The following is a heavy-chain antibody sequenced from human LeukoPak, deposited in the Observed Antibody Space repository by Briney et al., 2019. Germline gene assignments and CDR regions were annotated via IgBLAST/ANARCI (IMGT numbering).Heavy chain of an antibody. J-gene: IGHJ4*02. CDR2: IYYSGST. CDR1: GGSISSYY. V-gene: IGHV4-59*01. CDR3: ARGGAFYYDSSGYYLRY. Sequence: SETLSLTCTVSGGSISSYYWSWIRQPPGKGLEWIGYIYYSGSTNYNPSLKSRVTISVDTSKNQFSLKLSSVTAADTAVYYCARGGAFYYDSSGYYLRYWGQGTLVTVSS. D-gene: IGHD3-22*01.